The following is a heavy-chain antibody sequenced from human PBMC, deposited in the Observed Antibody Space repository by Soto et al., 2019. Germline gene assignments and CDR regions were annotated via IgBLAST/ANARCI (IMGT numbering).Heavy chain of an antibody. Sequence: GGSLRLSSTVSGFTCRSYAMSWVRQATGKGLEWVSAISGSGGSTYYADSVKGRFTISRANSKNTLSLHMNSLRTEDTAVYYWAKFQSYYDFWIGYNLSFLEYWGQGTLVPVSS. J-gene: IGHJ4*02. CDR1: GFTCRSYA. CDR2: ISGSGGST. V-gene: IGHV3-23*01. D-gene: IGHD3-3*01. CDR3: AKFQSYYDFWIGYNLSFLEY.